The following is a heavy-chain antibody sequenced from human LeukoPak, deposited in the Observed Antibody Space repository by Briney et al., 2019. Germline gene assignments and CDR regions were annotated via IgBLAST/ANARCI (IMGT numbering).Heavy chain of an antibody. CDR1: GYTFTSYD. V-gene: IGHV1-8*01. D-gene: IGHD2-15*01. CDR3: ARDPSGTRYCSGGSCYAGPDYYYYYGMDV. CDR2: MNPNSGNT. Sequence: ASVKVSCKASGYTFTSYDINWVRQATGQGLEWMGWMNPNSGNTGYAQKFQGRVTMTTDTSTSTAYMELRSLRSDDTAVYYCARDPSGTRYCSGGSCYAGPDYYYYYGMDVWGQGTTVTVSS. J-gene: IGHJ6*02.